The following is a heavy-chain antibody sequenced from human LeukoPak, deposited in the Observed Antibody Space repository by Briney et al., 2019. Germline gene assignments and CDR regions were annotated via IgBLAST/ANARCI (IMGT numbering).Heavy chain of an antibody. CDR3: ASGAVYTAMVPDPLDY. D-gene: IGHD5-18*01. CDR1: GYTFTGYY. CDR2: INPNSGGT. J-gene: IGHJ4*02. Sequence: ASVKVSCKASGYTFTGYYMHWVRQGPGQGVEWMGWINPNSGGTNYAQKFQGRVTMTRDTSISTAYMEQSRLRTDDTAVYYCASGAVYTAMVPDPLDYWGQGTLVTVSS. V-gene: IGHV1-2*02.